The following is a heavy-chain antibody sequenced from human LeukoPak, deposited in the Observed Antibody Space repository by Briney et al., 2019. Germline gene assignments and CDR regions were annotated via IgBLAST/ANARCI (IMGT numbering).Heavy chain of an antibody. CDR2: IYSGGST. CDR3: ARTLEWDQ. CDR1: GFTVSNNY. V-gene: IGHV3-66*01. Sequence: GGSLRLSCAASGFTVSNNYMSWVRQAPGKGLEWVSPIYSGGSTYYADSVKGRFTISRDTSKNTLYLQMNSLRAEDTAVYYCARTLEWDQWGQGTLVTVSS. J-gene: IGHJ4*02. D-gene: IGHD3-3*01.